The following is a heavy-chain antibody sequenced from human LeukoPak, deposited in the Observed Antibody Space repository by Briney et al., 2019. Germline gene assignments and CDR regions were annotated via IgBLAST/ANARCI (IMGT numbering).Heavy chain of an antibody. J-gene: IGHJ4*02. V-gene: IGHV3-23*01. CDR3: AKGTDCSSTSCYKGEFDY. CDR1: GFTFSSYA. CDR2: ISGSGGST. D-gene: IGHD2-2*02. Sequence: GGSLRLSCAGSGFTFSSYAMSWVRQAPGMGLEWVSAISGSGGSTYYADSVKGRFTISRDNSKNTLYLQMNSLRAEDTAVYYCAKGTDCSSTSCYKGEFDYWGQGTLVTVS.